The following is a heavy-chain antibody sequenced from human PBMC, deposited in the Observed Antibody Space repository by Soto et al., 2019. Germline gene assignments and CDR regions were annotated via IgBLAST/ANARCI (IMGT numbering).Heavy chain of an antibody. CDR1: GFTFSSYS. CDR2: ISSSSSTI. V-gene: IGHV3-48*01. J-gene: IGHJ5*02. D-gene: IGHD6-13*01. CDR3: ARHPERIAEIGWFEP. Sequence: EVQLVESGGGLVQPGGSLRLSCAASGFTFSSYSMNWVRQAPGKGLEWVSYISSSSSTIYYADSVQGRFTISRDNAKNSLYLQMNSLRAEDTAVYYCARHPERIAEIGWFEPWGQGTLVTVSS.